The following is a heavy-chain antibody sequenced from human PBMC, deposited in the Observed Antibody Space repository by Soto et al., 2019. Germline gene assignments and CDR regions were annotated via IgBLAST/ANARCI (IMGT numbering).Heavy chain of an antibody. CDR2: IETTGSRG. D-gene: IGHD1-26*01. V-gene: IGHV3-48*02. J-gene: IGHJ3*02. CDR3: VRDHYYAFDI. Sequence: EVELVESGGGLVQPGGSLRLSCAASGFTFSAYAMNWVRQAPGKGLEWRSWIETTGSRGDYADSVKGRFTISRDNARNSVHLQMNSLRDEDTAVYFCVRDHYYAFDIWGQGTMVSVS. CDR1: GFTFSAYA.